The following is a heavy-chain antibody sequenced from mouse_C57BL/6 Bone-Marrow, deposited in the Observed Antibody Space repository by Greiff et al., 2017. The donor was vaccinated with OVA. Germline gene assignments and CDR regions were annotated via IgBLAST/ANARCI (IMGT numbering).Heavy chain of an antibody. CDR3: TRITTVVPSFDY. V-gene: IGHV1-5*01. J-gene: IGHJ2*01. D-gene: IGHD1-1*01. CDR2: IYPGNSDT. Sequence: VHVKQSGTVLARPGASVKMSCKTSGYTFTSYWMHWVKQRPGQGLEWIGAIYPGNSDTSYNQKFKGKAKLTAVTSASTAYMELSSLTNEDSAVYYCTRITTVVPSFDYWGQGTTLTVSS. CDR1: GYTFTSYW.